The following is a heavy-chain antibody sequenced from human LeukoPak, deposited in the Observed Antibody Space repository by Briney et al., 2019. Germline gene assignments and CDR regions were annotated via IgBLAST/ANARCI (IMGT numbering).Heavy chain of an antibody. V-gene: IGHV3-11*01. CDR1: GFTFSDYY. CDR2: ISSSGSTI. D-gene: IGHD5-18*01. CDR3: ARGGNSYRSTPRFVYYYGMDV. J-gene: IGHJ6*02. Sequence: GGSLRLSCAASGFTFSDYYMSWIRQAPGKGLEWVSYISSSGSTIYYADSVKGRFTISRDNAKNSLYLQMNSLRAEDTAVYYCARGGNSYRSTPRFVYYYGMDVWGQGTTVTVSS.